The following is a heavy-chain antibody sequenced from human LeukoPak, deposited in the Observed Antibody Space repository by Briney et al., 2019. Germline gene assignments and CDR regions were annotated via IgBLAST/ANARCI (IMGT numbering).Heavy chain of an antibody. V-gene: IGHV1-2*02. Sequence: ASVKVSCKASGYTFTGYYMHWVRQAPGQGLEWMGWINPNSGGTNYAQKFQGRVTMTRDTSISTAYMELSRLRSDDTAVYYCVRDRDSDGFNPGGQETLVPVSS. J-gene: IGHJ5*02. D-gene: IGHD2-21*01. CDR2: INPNSGGT. CDR1: GYTFTGYY. CDR3: VRDRDSDGFNP.